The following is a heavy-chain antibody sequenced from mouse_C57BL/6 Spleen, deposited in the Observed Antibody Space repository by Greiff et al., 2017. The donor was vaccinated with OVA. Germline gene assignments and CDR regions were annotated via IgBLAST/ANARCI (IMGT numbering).Heavy chain of an antibody. CDR2: IDPSDSYT. CDR1: GYTFTSYW. Sequence: QVQLQQPGAELVRPGTSVKLSCKASGYTFTSYWMHWVKQRPGQGLEWIGVIDPSDSYTNYNQKFKGKATLTVDTSSSTAYMQLSSLTSEDSAVYYCAPITTALFDYWGQGTTLTVSS. D-gene: IGHD1-1*01. J-gene: IGHJ2*01. V-gene: IGHV1-59*01. CDR3: APITTALFDY.